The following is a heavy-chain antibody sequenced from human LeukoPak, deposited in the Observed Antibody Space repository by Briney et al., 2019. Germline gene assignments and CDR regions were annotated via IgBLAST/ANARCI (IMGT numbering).Heavy chain of an antibody. CDR1: GFTFSSYA. J-gene: IGHJ4*02. Sequence: PGGSLRLSCAASGFTFSSYAMSWVRQAPGKGLEWVSSISSSSSYIYYADSVKGRFTISRDNAKNSLYLQMNSLRAEDTAVYYCARALTADYYDSSGYYSFDYWGQGTLVTVSS. V-gene: IGHV3-21*01. CDR2: ISSSSSYI. D-gene: IGHD3-22*01. CDR3: ARALTADYYDSSGYYSFDY.